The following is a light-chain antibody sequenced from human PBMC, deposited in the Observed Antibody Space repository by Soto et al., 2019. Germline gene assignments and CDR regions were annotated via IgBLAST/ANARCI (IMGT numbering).Light chain of an antibody. V-gene: IGKV3-15*01. CDR2: GAS. J-gene: IGKJ4*01. CDR3: QQYNDWPLT. Sequence: EIVMPQSPATVSVSPGESATLSCRASQSVSNNLAWFQQKPCQAPRLLIFGASSRATGIPARFSGSGSGTEFTLTINSLQSEDFPVYYCQQYNDWPLTFGGGTKVDIK. CDR1: QSVSNN.